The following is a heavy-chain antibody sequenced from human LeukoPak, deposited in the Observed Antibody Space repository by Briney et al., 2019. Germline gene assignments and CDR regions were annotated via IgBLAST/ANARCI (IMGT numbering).Heavy chain of an antibody. CDR1: GFTFSDYY. CDR2: ISSSGSTI. J-gene: IGHJ4*02. D-gene: IGHD1-26*01. Sequence: GGSPRLSCAASGFTFSDYYMSWIRQAPGKGLEWVSYISSSGSTIYYADSVKGRFTISRDNAKNSLYLQMNSLRAEDTAVYYCAKDTVVGATTNLFDYWGQGTLVTVSS. V-gene: IGHV3-11*01. CDR3: AKDTVVGATTNLFDY.